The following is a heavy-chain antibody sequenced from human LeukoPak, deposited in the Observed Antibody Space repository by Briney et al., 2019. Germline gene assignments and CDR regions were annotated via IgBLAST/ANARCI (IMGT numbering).Heavy chain of an antibody. CDR2: ISSSSSYI. CDR3: ARHYDSSGYSNWFDP. CDR1: GFTFSSYS. Sequence: NTGGSLRLSCAASGFTFSSYSMNWVRQAPGKGLEWVSSISSSSSYIYYADSVKGRFTISRDNAKNSLYLQMNSLRAEDTAVYYCARHYDSSGYSNWFDPWGQGTLVTVSS. V-gene: IGHV3-21*01. D-gene: IGHD3-22*01. J-gene: IGHJ5*02.